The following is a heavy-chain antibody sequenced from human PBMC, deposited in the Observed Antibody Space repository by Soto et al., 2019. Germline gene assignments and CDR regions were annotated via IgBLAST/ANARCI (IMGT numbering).Heavy chain of an antibody. V-gene: IGHV1-2*02. CDR2: INPNSGDT. Sequence: ASVKVSCKASGYTFTGYYVHWVRQAPGQGLEWMGWINPNSGDTYLAQRFQGRVTMNRDTSIGTAYMELRGLKSDDTAEYYCAKGGAIVAAGTRVYLYNAMDVWGEGFTVTVCS. CDR3: AKGGAIVAAGTRVYLYNAMDV. J-gene: IGHJ6*04. CDR1: GYTFTGYY. D-gene: IGHD1-26*01.